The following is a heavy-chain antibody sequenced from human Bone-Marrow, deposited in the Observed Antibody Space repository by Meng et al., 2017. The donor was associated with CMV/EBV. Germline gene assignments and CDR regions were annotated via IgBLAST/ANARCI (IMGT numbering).Heavy chain of an antibody. Sequence: GGSLRLSCAASGFTFSSYEMNWVRQAPGEGMEWVSYISSSGSTIYYADSVKGRFTISRDNAKNSLYLQMNSLRAEDTAVYYCARDNWNYLGMDVWGQGTTVTVSS. CDR1: GFTFSSYE. CDR2: ISSSGSTI. CDR3: ARDNWNYLGMDV. J-gene: IGHJ6*02. D-gene: IGHD1-1*01. V-gene: IGHV3-48*03.